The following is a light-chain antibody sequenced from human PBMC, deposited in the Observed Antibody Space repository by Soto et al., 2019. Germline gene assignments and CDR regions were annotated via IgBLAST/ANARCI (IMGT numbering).Light chain of an antibody. V-gene: IGKV1-27*01. J-gene: IGKJ4*01. CDR3: QKYNSAPALT. CDR2: AAS. CDR1: QSPSRF. Sequence: DIQMTQSPSSLSASVGDRVTITCRASQSPSRFLNWYQQKPGKVPKLLIYAASTLQSGVPSRFSGSGSGTDFTLTISSLQPEDVATYYCQKYNSAPALTFGGGTKVDIK.